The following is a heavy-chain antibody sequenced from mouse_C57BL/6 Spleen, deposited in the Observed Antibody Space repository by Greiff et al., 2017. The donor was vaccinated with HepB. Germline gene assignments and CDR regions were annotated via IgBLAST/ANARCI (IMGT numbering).Heavy chain of an antibody. CDR3: AREGYYEGY. CDR2: IDPSDSYT. J-gene: IGHJ2*01. V-gene: IGHV1-59*01. Sequence: QVQLKQPGAELVRPGTSVKLSCKASGYTFTSYWMHWVKQRPGQGLEWIGVIDPSDSYTNYNQKFKGKATLTVDTSSSTAYMQLSSLTSEDSAVYYCAREGYYEGYWGQGTTLTVSS. CDR1: GYTFTSYW. D-gene: IGHD2-3*01.